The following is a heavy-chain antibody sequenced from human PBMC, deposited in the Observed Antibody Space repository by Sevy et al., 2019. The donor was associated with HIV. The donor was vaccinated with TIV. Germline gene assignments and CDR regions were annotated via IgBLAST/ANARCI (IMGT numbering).Heavy chain of an antibody. J-gene: IGHJ4*02. V-gene: IGHV3-49*04. CDR1: GFTFPDYA. CDR2: IRSRKYNGTT. Sequence: GGSLRLSCTASGFTFPDYALSWVRQAPGSGLGWLGFIRSRKYNGTTSYAASVRGRFTISRDDSKSVAYLQMNSLKTADAGIYFCARSTTIVYWGRGIQVTVSS. D-gene: IGHD1-1*01. CDR3: ARSTTIVY.